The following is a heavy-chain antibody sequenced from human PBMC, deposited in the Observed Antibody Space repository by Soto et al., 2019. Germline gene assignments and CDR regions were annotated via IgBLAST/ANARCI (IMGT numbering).Heavy chain of an antibody. D-gene: IGHD4-17*01. J-gene: IGHJ4*02. V-gene: IGHV4-39*01. CDR1: GDSISSSSYY. CDR3: ARHGDYGDYGVIY. Sequence: SETLSLTCTVSGDSISSSSYYWGWIRQPPGKGLEWIGSIYYSGSTYYNPSLQSRVTMSVDTSKNQFSLKLSSVTAADTAVYYCARHGDYGDYGVIYWGQGTLVTVSS. CDR2: IYYSGST.